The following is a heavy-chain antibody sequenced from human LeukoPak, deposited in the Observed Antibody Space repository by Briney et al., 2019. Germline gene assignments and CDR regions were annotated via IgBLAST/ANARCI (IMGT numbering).Heavy chain of an antibody. CDR3: AREVLWFGDPRCWFDP. Sequence: TSETLSLTCAVYGGSFSGYYWSWIRQPPGKGLEWIGEINHSGSTNYNPSLKSRVTISVDTSKNQFSLKLSSVTVADTAVYYCAREVLWFGDPRCWFDPWSQGTLVTVSS. CDR2: INHSGST. J-gene: IGHJ5*02. D-gene: IGHD3-10*01. CDR1: GGSFSGYY. V-gene: IGHV4-34*01.